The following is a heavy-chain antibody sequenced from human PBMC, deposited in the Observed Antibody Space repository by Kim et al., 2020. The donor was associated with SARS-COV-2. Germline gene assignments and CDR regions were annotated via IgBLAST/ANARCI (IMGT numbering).Heavy chain of an antibody. D-gene: IGHD3-10*01. CDR2: ISYDGSNK. J-gene: IGHJ4*02. Sequence: GGSLRLSCAASGFTFSSYGMHWVRQAPGKGLEWVAVISYDGSNKYYADSVKGRFTISRDNSKNTLYLQMNSLRAEDTAVYYCAKGGSGSDFSPFDYWGQGTLVTVSS. CDR1: GFTFSSYG. CDR3: AKGGSGSDFSPFDY. V-gene: IGHV3-30*18.